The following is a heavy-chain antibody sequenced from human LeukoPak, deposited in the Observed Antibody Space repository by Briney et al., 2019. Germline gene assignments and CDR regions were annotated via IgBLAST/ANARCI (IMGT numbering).Heavy chain of an antibody. CDR3: ARSWGTYYDILTGYYRYNWFDP. Sequence: GGSLRLSCAASGFTFSSYSMNWVRQAPGKGLEWVSSISSSSSYIYYADSVKGRFTISRDNAKNSLYLQMNSLRAEDTAVYYCARSWGTYYDILTGYYRYNWFDPWGQGTLVTVSP. J-gene: IGHJ5*02. CDR2: ISSSSSYI. D-gene: IGHD3-9*01. CDR1: GFTFSSYS. V-gene: IGHV3-21*01.